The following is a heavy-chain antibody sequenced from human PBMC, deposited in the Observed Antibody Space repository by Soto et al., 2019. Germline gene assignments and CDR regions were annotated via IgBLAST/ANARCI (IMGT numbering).Heavy chain of an antibody. J-gene: IGHJ5*02. CDR2: ISSSSSTI. V-gene: IGHV3-48*01. CDR1: GFTFSSYS. CDR3: ARILGYCSGGSCYPNWFDP. Sequence: EVQLVESGGGLVQPGGSLRLSCAASGFTFSSYSMNWVRQAPGKGMEWVSYISSSSSTIYYADSVKGRFTISRDNAKNSLYLQMNSLRAEDTAVYYCARILGYCSGGSCYPNWFDPWGQGTLVTVSS. D-gene: IGHD2-15*01.